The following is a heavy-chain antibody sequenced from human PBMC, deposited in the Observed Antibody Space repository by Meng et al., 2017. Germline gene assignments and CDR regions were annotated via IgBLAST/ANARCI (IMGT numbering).Heavy chain of an antibody. CDR2: IIPIFGTA. Sequence: SVKVSCKASGGTFSSYAISWVRQDPGQGLEWMGGIIPIFGTANYAQKFQGRVTITTDESTSTAYMELSSLRSEDTAVYYCARNLLHCSGGSCYSQPDAFDIWGQGTMVTVSS. J-gene: IGHJ3*02. CDR3: ARNLLHCSGGSCYSQPDAFDI. CDR1: GGTFSSYA. V-gene: IGHV1-69*05. D-gene: IGHD2-15*01.